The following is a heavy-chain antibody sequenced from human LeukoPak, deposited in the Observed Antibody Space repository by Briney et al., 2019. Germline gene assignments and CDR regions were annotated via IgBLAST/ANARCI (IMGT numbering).Heavy chain of an antibody. V-gene: IGHV3-53*01. D-gene: IGHD5-24*01. CDR1: GFTVSSYY. CDR2: IYSGGVI. J-gene: IGHJ4*02. CDR3: AREDGYNAPFDY. Sequence: GGSLRLSCAASGFTVSSYYMSWVRQAPGKGLEWISVIYSGGVIYYADSVRGRFTISRDNSKNMLYLQMNSLRAEDTAVYYCAREDGYNAPFDYWGQGTLVTVSS.